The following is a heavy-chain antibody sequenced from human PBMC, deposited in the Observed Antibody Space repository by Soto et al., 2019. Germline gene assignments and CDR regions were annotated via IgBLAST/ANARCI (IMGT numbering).Heavy chain of an antibody. V-gene: IGHV1-18*01. Sequence: GASVKVSCTASGYTFTSYGISWVRQAPGQGLEWMGWISAYNGNTNYAQKLQGRVTMTTDTSTSTAYMELRSLRSDDTAVDYWAREVVLMVYAMYYYGMDVWGQGTTVTVSS. CDR1: GYTFTSYG. CDR2: ISAYNGNT. J-gene: IGHJ6*02. CDR3: AREVVLMVYAMYYYGMDV. D-gene: IGHD2-8*01.